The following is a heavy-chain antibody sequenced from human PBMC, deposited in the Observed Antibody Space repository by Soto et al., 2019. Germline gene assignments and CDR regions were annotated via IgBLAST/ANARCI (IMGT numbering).Heavy chain of an antibody. J-gene: IGHJ5*02. CDR1: GYSFTSYW. CDR2: IYPDDSDT. CDR3: VRRGKEFTRSFWFDP. Sequence: PGESLKISCKGSGYSFTSYWIAWVRQMPGKGLEWMGIIYPDDSDTRYSPSFQGQVTISVDKSISTAYLQWSSLKTSDTAIYYCVRRGKEFTRSFWFDPWGQGTLVTVS. D-gene: IGHD3-10*01. V-gene: IGHV5-51*01.